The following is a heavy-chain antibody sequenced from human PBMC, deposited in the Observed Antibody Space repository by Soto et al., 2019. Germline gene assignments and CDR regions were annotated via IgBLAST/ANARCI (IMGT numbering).Heavy chain of an antibody. V-gene: IGHV1-2*02. CDR3: ARVVPGAEAWFGP. D-gene: IGHD2-2*01. Sequence: QVQLVQSRSEVKKPGASVKVSCEASGYTFTTYYIHWVRQAPGQGLEWVGWINPNNGGTNSAQKFQGRVNMTRDTSTTTAYMELRSLRSDDTAVYYCARVVPGAEAWFGPWGQGTLVTVSS. CDR1: GYTFTTYY. J-gene: IGHJ5*02. CDR2: INPNNGGT.